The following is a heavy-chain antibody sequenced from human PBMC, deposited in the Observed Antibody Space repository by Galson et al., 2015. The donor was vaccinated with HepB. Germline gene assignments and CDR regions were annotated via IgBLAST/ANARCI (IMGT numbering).Heavy chain of an antibody. J-gene: IGHJ3*02. CDR2: MNPNSGNT. CDR1: GYTFTSYD. D-gene: IGHD3-22*01. Sequence: SVKVSCKASGYTFTSYDINWVRQATGQGLEWMGWMNPNSGNTGYAQKFQGRVTMTRNTSISTAYMELSSLRSEDTAVYYCGRGLYPHYVSSGYYWRGGSRGAFDIWGQGTMVTVSS. CDR3: GRGLYPHYVSSGYYWRGGSRGAFDI. V-gene: IGHV1-8*01.